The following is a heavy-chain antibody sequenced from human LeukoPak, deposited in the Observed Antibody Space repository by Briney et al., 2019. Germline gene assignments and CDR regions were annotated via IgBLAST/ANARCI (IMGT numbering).Heavy chain of an antibody. CDR2: INWNGGKT. Sequence: GGSLRLSCAASGFTFDDYGMSWVRHAPGKGLEWVSGINWNGGKTDYADSVKGRFTISRDNAKNSLYLQMNSLRAEDTAVYYCARVDWDTAMIDYWGQGTLVTVSS. J-gene: IGHJ4*02. V-gene: IGHV3-20*04. D-gene: IGHD5-18*01. CDR3: ARVDWDTAMIDY. CDR1: GFTFDDYG.